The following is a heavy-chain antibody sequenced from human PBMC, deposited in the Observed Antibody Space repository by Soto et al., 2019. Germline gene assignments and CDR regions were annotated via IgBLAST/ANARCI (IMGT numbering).Heavy chain of an antibody. V-gene: IGHV3-48*02. CDR2: ITSDTKTI. Sequence: GGSLRLSCVASGFKFSIYSMNWIRQAPGKGLEWSAYITSDTKTIKYADSVKGRFTISRDNAKNSVFLQMNSLSDEDTAVYYCARAPLYDSSGYSLSFDYWGQGTLVTVSS. J-gene: IGHJ4*02. D-gene: IGHD3-22*01. CDR1: GFKFSIYS. CDR3: ARAPLYDSSGYSLSFDY.